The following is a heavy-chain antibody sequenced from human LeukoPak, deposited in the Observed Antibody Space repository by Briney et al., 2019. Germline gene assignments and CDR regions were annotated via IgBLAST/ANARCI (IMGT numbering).Heavy chain of an antibody. D-gene: IGHD2/OR15-2a*01. CDR2: IKQDGSEK. Sequence: GGSLRLSCAASGFTFSSYWMSWVRQAPGKGLEWVANIKQDGSEKYYVDSVKGRFTISRDNAKNSLYLQMNSLRAEDTAIYYCAREGPRGNSQFDYWGQGTLVTVSS. CDR3: AREGPRGNSQFDY. J-gene: IGHJ4*02. V-gene: IGHV3-7*01. CDR1: GFTFSSYW.